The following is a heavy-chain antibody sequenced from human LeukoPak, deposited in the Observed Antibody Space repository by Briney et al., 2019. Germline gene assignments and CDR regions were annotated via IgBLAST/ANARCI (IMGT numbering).Heavy chain of an antibody. CDR3: ARSSHVVGATLPFDP. CDR1: GGSISSSSYY. V-gene: IGHV4-39*07. Sequence: SETLSLTCTVSGGSISSSSYYWGWIRQPPGKGLEWIGSIYYSGSTYYNPSLKSRVTISVDTSKNPFSLKLSSVTAADTAVYYCARSSHVVGATLPFDPWGQGTLVTVSS. CDR2: IYYSGST. J-gene: IGHJ5*02. D-gene: IGHD1-26*01.